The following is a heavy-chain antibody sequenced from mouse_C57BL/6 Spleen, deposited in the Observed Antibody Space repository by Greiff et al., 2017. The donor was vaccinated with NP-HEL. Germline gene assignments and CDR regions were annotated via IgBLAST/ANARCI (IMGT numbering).Heavy chain of an antibody. J-gene: IGHJ2*01. CDR3: ARAYSKDY. CDR1: GYTFTDYY. CDR2: INPNNGGT. V-gene: IGHV1-26*01. D-gene: IGHD2-5*01. Sequence: EVQLQQSGPELVKPGASVKISCKASGYTFTDYYMNWVKQSHGKSLEWIGDINPNNGGTSYNQKFKGKATLTVDKSSSTAYMELRSLTSEDSAVYYCARAYSKDYWGQGTTLTVSS.